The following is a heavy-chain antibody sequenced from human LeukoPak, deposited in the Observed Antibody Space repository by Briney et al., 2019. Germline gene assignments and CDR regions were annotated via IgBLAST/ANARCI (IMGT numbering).Heavy chain of an antibody. V-gene: IGHV4-39*07. CDR3: ARGIKKRYFDWSRIPRDYYMDV. D-gene: IGHD3-9*01. CDR1: GGSISTSNYY. Sequence: PSETLSLTCTVSGGSISTSNYYWGWIRQPPGKGLEWIGNIFYSGSTYYSPSLKSRVTISLDTSRNQFSLKLNSVTAADTAVYYCARGIKKRYFDWSRIPRDYYMDVWGKGTTVTVSS. CDR2: IFYSGST. J-gene: IGHJ6*03.